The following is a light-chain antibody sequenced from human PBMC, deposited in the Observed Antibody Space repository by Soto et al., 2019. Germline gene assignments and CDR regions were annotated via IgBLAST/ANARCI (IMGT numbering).Light chain of an antibody. V-gene: IGKV1-5*03. Sequence: DIQMTQSPSTLSASVGDRVTITCRASQSISSWLAWYQQKPGKAHKLLIYKASSLESGVPSRFSGSGSGTEFTLTISSLQPDDFATYYCQQYNSYSPEFTFGPGTKVDIK. CDR2: KAS. CDR3: QQYNSYSPEFT. J-gene: IGKJ3*01. CDR1: QSISSW.